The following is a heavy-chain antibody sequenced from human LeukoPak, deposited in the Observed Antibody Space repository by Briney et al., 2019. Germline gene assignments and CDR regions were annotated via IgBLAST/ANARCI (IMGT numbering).Heavy chain of an antibody. D-gene: IGHD6-13*01. V-gene: IGHV3-21*01. Sequence: GGSLRLSCAASGFTFSSYSMNCVRQAPGKGLEWVSSISSSSYIYYADSVKGRFTISRDNSKNTLYLQMNSLRAEDTAVYYCAGIAAAAVAFDIWGQGTMVTVSS. CDR1: GFTFSSYS. CDR3: AGIAAAAVAFDI. J-gene: IGHJ3*02. CDR2: ISSSSYI.